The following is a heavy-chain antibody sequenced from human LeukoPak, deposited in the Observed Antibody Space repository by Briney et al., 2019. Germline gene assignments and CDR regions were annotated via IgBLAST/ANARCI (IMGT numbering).Heavy chain of an antibody. V-gene: IGHV1-46*01. J-gene: IGHJ4*02. Sequence: ASEKVSCKASGYTFTSYYMHWVRQAPGQGLEWMGIINPSGGSTSYAQKFQGRVTMTRDTSTSTVYMELSSLRSEDTAVYYCARGIRGITMIVVALDYWGQGTLVTVSS. CDR3: ARGIRGITMIVVALDY. D-gene: IGHD3-22*01. CDR2: INPSGGST. CDR1: GYTFTSYY.